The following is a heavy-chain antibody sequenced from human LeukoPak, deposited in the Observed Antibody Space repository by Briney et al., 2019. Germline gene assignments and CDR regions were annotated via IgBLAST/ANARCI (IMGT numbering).Heavy chain of an antibody. Sequence: SGTLSLTCAVSGGSISSSNWWSWVRQPPGKGLEWIGEIYHSGSTNYNPPLKSRLTISVDKSKNQFSLKLNSVTAADTAVYYCARMHRLSWYEDWFDPWGQGTLVTVSS. V-gene: IGHV4-4*02. CDR2: IYHSGST. J-gene: IGHJ5*02. D-gene: IGHD6-13*01. CDR1: GGSISSSNW. CDR3: ARMHRLSWYEDWFDP.